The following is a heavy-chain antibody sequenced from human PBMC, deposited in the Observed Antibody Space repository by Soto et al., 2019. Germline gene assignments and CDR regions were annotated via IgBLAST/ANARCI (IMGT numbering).Heavy chain of an antibody. J-gene: IGHJ4*02. D-gene: IGHD6-6*01. CDR2: IYYSGST. CDR1: GGSISSGGYY. CDR3: ARVFVHSSSTYIDY. V-gene: IGHV4-31*03. Sequence: PSETLSLTCTVSGGSISSGGYYWSWIRQHPGKGLEWIGYIYYSGSTYYNPSLKSRVTISVDTSKNQFSLKLSSVTAADTAVYYCARVFVHSSSTYIDYWGQGTLVTSPQ.